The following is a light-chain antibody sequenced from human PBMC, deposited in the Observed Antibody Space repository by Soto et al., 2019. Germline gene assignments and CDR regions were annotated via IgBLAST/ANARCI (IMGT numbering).Light chain of an antibody. CDR3: QQYGSSPPWT. V-gene: IGKV3-20*01. Sequence: EIVLTQSPGTLSLSPGERATLSCRASQSVSSSYVAWYQQKPGQAPRLLIHGASSRATGIPDRFSGSGSGTDFSLSISRLEPEDSAMYYCQQYGSSPPWTFGQGTKVEIK. CDR2: GAS. J-gene: IGKJ1*01. CDR1: QSVSSSY.